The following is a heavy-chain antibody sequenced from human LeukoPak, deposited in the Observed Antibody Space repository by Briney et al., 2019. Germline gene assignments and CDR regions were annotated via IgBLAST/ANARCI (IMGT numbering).Heavy chain of an antibody. V-gene: IGHV3-30*18. CDR2: ISYDGSNK. CDR1: GFTFSSYG. J-gene: IGHJ4*02. Sequence: GGSLRLSCAASGFTFSSYGMHWVRQAPGKGLEWVAVISYDGSNKYYADSVKGRFTISRDNSKNTLYLQMNSLRAEDTAVYYCAKVGTGTTSSPNFDYWGQGTLVTVSS. CDR3: AKVGTGTTSSPNFDY. D-gene: IGHD1-7*01.